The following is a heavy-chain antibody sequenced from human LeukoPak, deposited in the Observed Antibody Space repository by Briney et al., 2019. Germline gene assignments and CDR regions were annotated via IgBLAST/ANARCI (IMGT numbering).Heavy chain of an antibody. CDR3: ARHSAAVLAPADY. CDR1: GGSVSSSSHY. V-gene: IGHV4-39*01. CDR2: IYYSGRT. D-gene: IGHD4/OR15-4a*01. J-gene: IGHJ4*02. Sequence: SETLSLTCTVSGGSVSSSSHYWGWIRQPPGKGLEWIGSIYYSGRTYYNPSLKSRVTISVDTSTNQISLQLSSVTAADTAVYYCARHSAAVLAPADYWGQGTLVTVSS.